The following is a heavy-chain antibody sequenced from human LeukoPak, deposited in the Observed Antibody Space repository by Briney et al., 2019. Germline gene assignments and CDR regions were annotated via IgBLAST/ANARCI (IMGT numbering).Heavy chain of an antibody. D-gene: IGHD2-15*01. CDR3: AKRKTPYCSGGSCPDY. CDR1: GFTFSSYA. Sequence: PGGSLRLSCAASGFTFSSYAMSWVRQAPGKGLEWVSAISGSGGSTYYADSVKGRFTISRDNSKNTLYLQMNSLRAEDTAVYYCAKRKTPYCSGGSCPDYWGQGTLVTVSS. CDR2: ISGSGGST. J-gene: IGHJ4*02. V-gene: IGHV3-23*01.